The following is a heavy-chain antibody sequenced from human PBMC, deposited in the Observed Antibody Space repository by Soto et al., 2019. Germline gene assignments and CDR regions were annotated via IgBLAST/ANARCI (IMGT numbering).Heavy chain of an antibody. J-gene: IGHJ6*02. V-gene: IGHV2-70*01. D-gene: IGHD3-22*01. CDR3: ARLPHYYDSSGYYYYYYGMDV. Sequence: SGPTLVNPTQTLTLTFAFSGFSLSTSGMCVSWIRQPPGKALEWLALIDWDDDKYYSTSLKTRLTISKDTSKNQVVLTMTNMDPVDTATYYCARLPHYYDSSGYYYYYYGMDVWGQATTVTVSS. CDR2: IDWDDDK. CDR1: GFSLSTSGMC.